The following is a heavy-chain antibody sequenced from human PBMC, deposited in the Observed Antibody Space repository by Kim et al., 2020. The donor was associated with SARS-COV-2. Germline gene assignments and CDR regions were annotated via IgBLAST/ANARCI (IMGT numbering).Heavy chain of an antibody. Sequence: ASVKVSCKASVYTFTGYYMHWVRQAPGQGLEWMGWINPNSGGTNYAQKFQGRVTMTRDTSISTAYMELSRLRSDDTAVYYCASLTGAKNYYYYYGMDVWGQGTTVTVSS. V-gene: IGHV1-2*02. CDR2: INPNSGGT. CDR1: VYTFTGYY. J-gene: IGHJ6*02. CDR3: ASLTGAKNYYYYYGMDV. D-gene: IGHD7-27*01.